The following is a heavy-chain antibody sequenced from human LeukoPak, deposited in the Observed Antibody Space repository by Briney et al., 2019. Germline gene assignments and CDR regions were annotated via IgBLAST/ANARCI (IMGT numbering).Heavy chain of an antibody. CDR3: AGVQAYGGKGYFDY. CDR1: GGSISSYY. V-gene: IGHV4-59*01. CDR2: IYYSGST. D-gene: IGHD4-23*01. Sequence: SETLSLTCTVSGGSISSYYWSWIRQSPGKGLEWIGYIYYSGSTNYNPSLKSRVTISVDTSKNQFSLKLSSVTAADTAVYYCAGVQAYGGKGYFDYWGQGTLVTVSS. J-gene: IGHJ4*02.